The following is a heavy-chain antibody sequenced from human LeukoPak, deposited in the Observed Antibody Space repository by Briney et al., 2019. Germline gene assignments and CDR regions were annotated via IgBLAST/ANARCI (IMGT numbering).Heavy chain of an antibody. V-gene: IGHV3-30*03. J-gene: IGHJ4*02. CDR1: GFTFSSYG. Sequence: GRSLRLSCAASGFTFSSYGMHWVRQAPGKGLEWVAVISYDGSNQYYADSVKGRFTISRDNAKNTLYLQMNSLRAEDTAVYYCASEEGYYWGQGTLVTVSS. CDR2: ISYDGSNQ. CDR3: ASEEGYY.